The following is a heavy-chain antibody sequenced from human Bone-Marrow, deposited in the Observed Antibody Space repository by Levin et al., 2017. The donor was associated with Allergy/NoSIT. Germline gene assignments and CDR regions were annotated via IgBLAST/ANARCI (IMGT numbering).Heavy chain of an antibody. J-gene: IGHJ6*02. CDR2: ISSSSSYI. Sequence: ETLSLTCAASGFTFSSYSMNWVRQAPGKGLEWVSSISSSSSYIYYADSVKGRFTISRDNAKNSLYLQMNSLRAEDTAVYYCAGTYCSSTSCYSYYDYGMDVWGQGTTVTVSS. D-gene: IGHD2-2*02. CDR1: GFTFSSYS. V-gene: IGHV3-21*01. CDR3: AGTYCSSTSCYSYYDYGMDV.